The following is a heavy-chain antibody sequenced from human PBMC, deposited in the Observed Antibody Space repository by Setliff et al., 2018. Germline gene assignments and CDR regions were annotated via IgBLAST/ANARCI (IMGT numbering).Heavy chain of an antibody. CDR2: IYTSGST. V-gene: IGHV4-4*08. CDR3: ARDPKLVGAPERAFDY. J-gene: IGHJ4*02. Sequence: SETLSLTCTVSGGSISSYYWSWIRQPPGKGLEWIGYIYTSGSTNYNPSLKSRVTISVDTSKNQFSLKLSSVTAADTAVYYCARDPKLVGAPERAFDYWGQGTQVTVSS. CDR1: GGSISSYY. D-gene: IGHD1-26*01.